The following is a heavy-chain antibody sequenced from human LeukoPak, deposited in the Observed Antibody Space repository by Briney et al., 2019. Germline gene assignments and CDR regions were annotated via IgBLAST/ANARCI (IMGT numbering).Heavy chain of an antibody. CDR2: INWNGGST. V-gene: IGHV3-20*04. Sequence: GGSLRLSCAASGFTFDDYGMSWVRQAPGKGLEWVSGINWNGGSTDYADSVKGRFTISRDNAKNSLYLQMNSLRAEDTALYYCAREPLQTGSGDNWFDPWGQGTLVTVSS. CDR3: AREPLQTGSGDNWFDP. D-gene: IGHD3-10*01. J-gene: IGHJ5*02. CDR1: GFTFDDYG.